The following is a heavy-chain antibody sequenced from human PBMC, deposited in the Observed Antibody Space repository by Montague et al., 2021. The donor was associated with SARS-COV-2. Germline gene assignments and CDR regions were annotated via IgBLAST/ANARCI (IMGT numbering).Heavy chain of an antibody. CDR2: IYYTGNT. Sequence: SETLSLTCTVSGGSITNNIDYCVWIRQPPGKCLVWIVSIYYTGNTYYNPSLKSRVTISVVTSKNHFTLKLSSVTAAETAVYYCARLKRYFDSSGSPSAFDFWGQGTKVTVSS. CDR1: GGSITNNIDY. V-gene: IGHV4-39*02. J-gene: IGHJ3*01. D-gene: IGHD3-22*01. CDR3: ARLKRYFDSSGSPSAFDF.